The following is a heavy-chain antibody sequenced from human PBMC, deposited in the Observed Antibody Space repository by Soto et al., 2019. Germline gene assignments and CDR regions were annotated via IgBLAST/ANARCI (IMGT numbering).Heavy chain of an antibody. D-gene: IGHD3-3*01. CDR3: AKARGITIFGVVTLNWFDP. V-gene: IGHV3-23*01. J-gene: IGHJ5*02. Sequence: GESLKLSCAASGFTFSSYAMSWVRQAPGKGLEWVSAISGSGGSTYYADSVKGRFTISRDNSKNTLYLQMNSLRAEDTAVYYCAKARGITIFGVVTLNWFDPWGQGTLVTVSS. CDR1: GFTFSSYA. CDR2: ISGSGGST.